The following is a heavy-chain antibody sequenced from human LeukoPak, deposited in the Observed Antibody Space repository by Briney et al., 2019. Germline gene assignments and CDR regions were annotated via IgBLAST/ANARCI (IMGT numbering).Heavy chain of an antibody. J-gene: IGHJ3*02. V-gene: IGHV4-59*01. D-gene: IGHD3-22*01. CDR3: ARARNYYDSSGFYYEGDAFDI. Sequence: SETLSLTCSVSDDSITMYYWTWIRQPPGKGLESIGYIYSSGSTHYNPSLKSRVTMSVDTSKNQFSLKLSSVTAADTAVYYCARARNYYDSSGFYYEGDAFDIWGQGTMVTVSS. CDR2: IYSSGST. CDR1: DDSITMYY.